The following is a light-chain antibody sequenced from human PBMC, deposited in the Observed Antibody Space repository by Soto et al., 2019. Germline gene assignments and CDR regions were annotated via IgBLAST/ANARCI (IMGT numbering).Light chain of an antibody. Sequence: QSALTQPPSASGSPGQSVTISCTGTSSDVGAYNYVSWYQQHAGKAPKLVIYEVTKRPSGVPDRFSGSKSAKTASLPVSGLQAEDEGDYYCSSFASSNTWVFGGGTKLTVL. CDR3: SSFASSNTWV. J-gene: IGLJ3*02. V-gene: IGLV2-8*01. CDR1: SSDVGAYNY. CDR2: EVT.